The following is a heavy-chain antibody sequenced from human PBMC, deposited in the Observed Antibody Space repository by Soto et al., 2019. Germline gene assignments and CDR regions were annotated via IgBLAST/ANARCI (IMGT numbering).Heavy chain of an antibody. CDR1: GGSISSSSYY. CDR3: ANQYSGYDRHVDY. V-gene: IGHV4-39*01. CDR2: IYYSGSI. Sequence: QLQLQESGPGLVKPSETLSLTCTVSGGSISSSSYYWGWIRQPPGKGLEWIGSIYYSGSIYYNPSLKSRVTISVDTSKNQFSLKLSSVTAADTAVYYCANQYSGYDRHVDYWGQGTLVTVSS. D-gene: IGHD5-12*01. J-gene: IGHJ4*02.